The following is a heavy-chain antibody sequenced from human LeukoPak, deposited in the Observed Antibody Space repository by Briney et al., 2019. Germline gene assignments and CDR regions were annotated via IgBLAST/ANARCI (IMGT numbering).Heavy chain of an antibody. CDR3: ARATVATDHDY. V-gene: IGHV4-59*01. CDR1: GGSISSYY. J-gene: IGHJ4*02. D-gene: IGHD4-23*01. Sequence: SETLSLTCTVSGGSISSYYWSWIRQPPGKGLEWIGYIYYSGSTNYNPSLKGRVTISVDTSKNQFSLKLSSVTAADTAVYYCARATVATDHDYWRQGTLVTVSS. CDR2: IYYSGST.